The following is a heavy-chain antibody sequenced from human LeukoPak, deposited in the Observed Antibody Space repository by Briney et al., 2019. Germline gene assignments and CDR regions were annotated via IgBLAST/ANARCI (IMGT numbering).Heavy chain of an antibody. CDR2: IQYTGRT. J-gene: IGHJ3*01. CDR1: GDSFTSSNYW. CDR3: ARRRHHYDSYAV. Sequence: SETLSLTCTVSGDSFTSSNYWWDWVRLPPGNGLEWIGAIQYTGRTFSNPSLKSRVTISIDTSKKKFSLDLRSATAADTAVYYCARRRHHYDSYAVWGQGTRVTV. V-gene: IGHV4-39*01.